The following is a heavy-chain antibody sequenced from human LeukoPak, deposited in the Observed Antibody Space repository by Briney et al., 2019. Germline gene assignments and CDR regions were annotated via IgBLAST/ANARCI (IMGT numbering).Heavy chain of an antibody. CDR1: GGTCSSYA. Sequence: ASVKVSCKASGGTCSSYAISWVRQAPGQGLEWMGGIIPIFGTANYAQKFQGRVTITADESTSTAYMELSSLRSEDTAVYYCARGRYSGTTYYFDYWGQGTLVTVSS. D-gene: IGHD5-18*01. CDR2: IIPIFGTA. V-gene: IGHV1-69*13. CDR3: ARGRYSGTTYYFDY. J-gene: IGHJ4*02.